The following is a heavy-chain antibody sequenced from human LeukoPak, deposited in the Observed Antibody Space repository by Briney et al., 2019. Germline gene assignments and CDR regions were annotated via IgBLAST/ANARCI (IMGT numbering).Heavy chain of an antibody. CDR1: GGSFSGYY. CDR2: INHSGST. J-gene: IGHJ4*02. D-gene: IGHD3-3*01. V-gene: IGHV4-34*01. CDR3: ASSIGYDFWSGYQKYYFDY. Sequence: SETLSLTCAVNGGSFSGYYWSWIRQPQGKGLEWIGEINHSGSTNYNPSLKSRVTISVDTSKNQFSLKLSSVTAADTAVYYCASSIGYDFWSGYQKYYFDYWGQGTLVTVSS.